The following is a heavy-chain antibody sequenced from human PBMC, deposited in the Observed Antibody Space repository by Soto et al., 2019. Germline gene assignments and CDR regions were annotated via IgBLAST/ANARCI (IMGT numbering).Heavy chain of an antibody. CDR2: ISGSGGST. CDR1: GFTFSSYA. V-gene: IGHV3-23*01. J-gene: IGHJ4*02. Sequence: HPGGSLRLSCAASGFTFSSYAMSWVRQAPGKGLEWVSAISGSGGSTYYADSVKGRFTISRDNSKNTLYLQMNSLRAEDTAVYYCAKDGERLRFLEWLSSYFDYWGQGTLVTVSS. CDR3: AKDGERLRFLEWLSSYFDY. D-gene: IGHD3-3*01.